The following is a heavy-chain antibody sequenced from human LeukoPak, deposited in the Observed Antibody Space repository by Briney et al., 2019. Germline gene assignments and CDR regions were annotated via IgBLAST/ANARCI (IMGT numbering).Heavy chain of an antibody. Sequence: PGGSLRLSCAASGFTFRNNGMHWVRQAPGKGLEWVAFLRFDESDKFYGDSVKGRFTISRDISKTTLFLQMNGLRVEDTAVYYCVKDNPVCHSWGQGTLVTVSS. CDR3: VKDNPVCHS. D-gene: IGHD3-16*01. V-gene: IGHV3-30*02. J-gene: IGHJ4*02. CDR2: LRFDESDK. CDR1: GFTFRNNG.